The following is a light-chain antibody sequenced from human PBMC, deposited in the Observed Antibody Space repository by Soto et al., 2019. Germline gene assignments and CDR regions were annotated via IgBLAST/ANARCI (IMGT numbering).Light chain of an antibody. J-gene: IGLJ1*01. CDR3: AAWDDSLNGRV. CDR2: YDN. Sequence: QSVLTQPPSASGTPGQRVTISCSGSNSNIGSNTVNWYQQLPGTAHKLLIYYDNLRPSGVPDRISGSKSGTSASLAISGLQSDDEADYYCAAWDDSLNGRVFGTGTKVTVL. CDR1: NSNIGSNT. V-gene: IGLV1-44*01.